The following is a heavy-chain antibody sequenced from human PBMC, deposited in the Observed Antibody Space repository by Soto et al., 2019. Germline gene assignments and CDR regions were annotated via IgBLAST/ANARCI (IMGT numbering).Heavy chain of an antibody. V-gene: IGHV4-31*03. Sequence: QVQLQESGPGLVKPSQTLSLTCTVSGGSITSGGYYWSWIRQHPGKGLEWIGYIYYSGSTYYNPSLKSRVTLSVDTSKNQFSLKLSSVTAADTAVYYCARDNYDSSGNYYFDYWGQGTLVTVSS. CDR1: GGSITSGGYY. CDR3: ARDNYDSSGNYYFDY. J-gene: IGHJ4*02. CDR2: IYYSGST. D-gene: IGHD3-22*01.